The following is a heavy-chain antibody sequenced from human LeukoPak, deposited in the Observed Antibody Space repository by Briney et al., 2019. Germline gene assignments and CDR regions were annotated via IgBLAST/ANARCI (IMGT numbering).Heavy chain of an antibody. CDR1: GFTFSSYA. CDR2: ISGSGGST. J-gene: IGHJ4*02. D-gene: IGHD6-13*01. V-gene: IGHV3-23*01. Sequence: PGGSLRLSCAASGFTFSSYAMSWVRQAPGKGLEWVSAISGSGGSTYYADSVKGRFTISRDNSKNTLYLQMNSLRAEDTAVYYCAKVRIRQQLVLRLGHYFDYWGQGTLVTVSS. CDR3: AKVRIRQQLVLRLGHYFDY.